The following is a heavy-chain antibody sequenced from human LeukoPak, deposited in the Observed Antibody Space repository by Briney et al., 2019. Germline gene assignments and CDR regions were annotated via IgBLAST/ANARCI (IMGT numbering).Heavy chain of an antibody. CDR1: GGTFSSYA. D-gene: IGHD3-22*01. CDR2: IIPILGIA. V-gene: IGHV1-69*04. J-gene: IGHJ3*02. CDR3: ARVGSYRYYDSSGPPI. Sequence: GASVTVSCKASGGTFSSYAISWVRQAPGQGLEWMGRIIPILGIANYAQKFQGRVTITADKSTSTAYMELSSLRSEDTAVYYCARVGSYRYYDSSGPPIWGQGTMVTVSS.